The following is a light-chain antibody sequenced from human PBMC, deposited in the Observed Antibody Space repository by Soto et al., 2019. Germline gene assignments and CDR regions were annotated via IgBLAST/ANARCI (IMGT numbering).Light chain of an antibody. CDR3: QQSFTTPLT. CDR1: QSIGRF. J-gene: IGKJ4*01. CDR2: VAS. V-gene: IGKV1-39*01. Sequence: DIQMTQSPSSLSSSVGCRFTITCRASQSIGRFLNWHQQKPGKAPNVLINVASTLRSGVPSRFSGSGSGTDFNLTINSLQPEDFATYFCQQSFTTPLTFGGGTKVDIK.